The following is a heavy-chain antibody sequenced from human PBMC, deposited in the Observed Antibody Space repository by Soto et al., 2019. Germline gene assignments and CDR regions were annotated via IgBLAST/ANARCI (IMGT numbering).Heavy chain of an antibody. CDR1: GGSISSGGYY. CDR3: ARAGASSSSVVTAMEYYFDY. Sequence: QVQLQESGPGLVKPSQTLSLTCTVSGGSISSGGYYWSWIRQHPGKGLEWIGYIYYSGSTYYNPSLKSRVTISVDTSKNQFSLKLSSVTAADTAVYYCARAGASSSSVVTAMEYYFDYWGQGTLVTVSS. CDR2: IYYSGST. J-gene: IGHJ4*02. D-gene: IGHD2-21*02. V-gene: IGHV4-31*03.